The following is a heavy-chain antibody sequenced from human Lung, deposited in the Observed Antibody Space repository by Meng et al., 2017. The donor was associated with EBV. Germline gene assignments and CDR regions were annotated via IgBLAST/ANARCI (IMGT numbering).Heavy chain of an antibody. V-gene: IGHV3-53*01. D-gene: IGHD3/OR15-3a*01. J-gene: IGHJ3*01. CDR2: IYSGGST. Sequence: VRLVESGGGLIQPGGYLRLSCAASGFSVSNYYLAWVRQAPGKGLEWVSFIYSGGSTFYADSVKGRLTISEDNSRNTLYLQMNSLSADDTAVYYCATWTSRAGAFDLWGQGTMVTVSS. CDR1: GFSVSNYY. CDR3: ATWTSRAGAFDL.